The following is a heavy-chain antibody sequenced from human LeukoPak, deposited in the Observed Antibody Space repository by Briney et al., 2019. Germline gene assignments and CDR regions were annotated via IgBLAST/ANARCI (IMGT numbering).Heavy chain of an antibody. CDR2: IWYDGSKN. CDR3: ARWRNYYDSSGFYSNWFDP. D-gene: IGHD3-22*01. CDR1: GFTFRNYG. V-gene: IGHV3-33*03. J-gene: IGHJ5*02. Sequence: GGSLRLSCAASGFTFRNYGMHWVRQAPGKGLEWVAIIWYDGSKNYYADSVKGRFTISRDNFNNTLYLQMNSLRAEHTAVYYCARWRNYYDSSGFYSNWFDPWGQGTLVTVSS.